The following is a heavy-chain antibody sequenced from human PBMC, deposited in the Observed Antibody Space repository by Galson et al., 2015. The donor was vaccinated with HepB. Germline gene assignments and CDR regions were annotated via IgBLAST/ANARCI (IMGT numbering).Heavy chain of an antibody. Sequence: LRLSCAASGFTFSSYSMNWVRQAPGKGLEWVSSISSSSSYIFYADSVKGRFTISRDNAKNSLYLQMNSLRAEDTAVYYCARGPGLDFDYWGQGTLVTVSS. CDR3: ARGPGLDFDY. CDR1: GFTFSSYS. J-gene: IGHJ4*02. CDR2: ISSSSSYI. V-gene: IGHV3-21*01. D-gene: IGHD3-22*01.